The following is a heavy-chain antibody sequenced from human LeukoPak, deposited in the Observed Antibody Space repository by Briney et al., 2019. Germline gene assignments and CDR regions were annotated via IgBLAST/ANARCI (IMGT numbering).Heavy chain of an antibody. Sequence: GGSLRLSCAASGFTFSSYSMNWVRQAPGKGLEWVSYISSSSSYIYYADSVKGRFTISRDNAKNSLYLQMNSLRAEDTAVYYCASLTMVRGRSYYYYMDVWGKGTTVTISS. CDR3: ASLTMVRGRSYYYYMDV. J-gene: IGHJ6*03. CDR1: GFTFSSYS. D-gene: IGHD3-10*01. CDR2: ISSSSSYI. V-gene: IGHV3-21*05.